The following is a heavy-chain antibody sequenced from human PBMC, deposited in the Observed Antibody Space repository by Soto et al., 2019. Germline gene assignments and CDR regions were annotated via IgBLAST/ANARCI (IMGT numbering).Heavy chain of an antibody. J-gene: IGHJ6*03. D-gene: IGHD2-2*01. CDR1: GFTFSSYS. Sequence: GGSLRLSCAASGFTFSSYSMNWVRQAPGKGLEWVSSISSSSSYIYYADSVKGRFTISRDNAKNSLYLQMNSLRAEDTAVYYCARDVCSSTSCYRGYYYYMDVWGKGTTVTVSS. CDR3: ARDVCSSTSCYRGYYYYMDV. V-gene: IGHV3-21*01. CDR2: ISSSSSYI.